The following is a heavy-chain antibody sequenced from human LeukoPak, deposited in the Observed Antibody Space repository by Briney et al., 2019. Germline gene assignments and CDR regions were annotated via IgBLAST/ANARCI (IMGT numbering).Heavy chain of an antibody. J-gene: IGHJ6*03. Sequence: SETLSLTCAVYGGSFSGYYWSWIRQPPGKGLEWIGSIYYSGSTYYNPSLKSRVTISVDTSKNQFSLKLSSVTAADTAVYYCARDGTLYYYYMDVWGKGTTVTVSS. V-gene: IGHV4-34*01. D-gene: IGHD1-1*01. CDR2: IYYSGST. CDR1: GGSFSGYY. CDR3: ARDGTLYYYYMDV.